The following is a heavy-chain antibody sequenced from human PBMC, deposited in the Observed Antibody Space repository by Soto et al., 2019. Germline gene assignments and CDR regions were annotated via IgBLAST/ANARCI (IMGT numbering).Heavy chain of an antibody. Sequence: QVQLVQSGAEVKKPGASVKVSCKASGYTFTSDGISWVRQAPGQGLEWMGWISDYNGNTNYAQQLKGRVTMTTDTSTSTAYMELRSLRSDDTAVYYCARDRHASCHMWWCEDFDYWGQGTLVTVSS. D-gene: IGHD2-21*01. J-gene: IGHJ4*02. CDR1: GYTFTSDG. CDR3: ARDRHASCHMWWCEDFDY. CDR2: ISDYNGNT. V-gene: IGHV1-18*01.